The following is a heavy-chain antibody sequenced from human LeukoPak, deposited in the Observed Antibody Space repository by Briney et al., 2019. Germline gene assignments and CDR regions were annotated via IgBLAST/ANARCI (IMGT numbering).Heavy chain of an antibody. D-gene: IGHD3-16*01. J-gene: IGHJ1*01. Sequence: GGSLRLSCAASGFTFNNYAMSWVRQAPGKGLEWVSAISGSDAGTFYADSVKGRFTISRDNFKNTVSLQLNSLRAEDTAMYYCAKDDDWGRFNHWGQGTLVTVSS. CDR1: GFTFNNYA. V-gene: IGHV3-23*01. CDR2: ISGSDAGT. CDR3: AKDDDWGRFNH.